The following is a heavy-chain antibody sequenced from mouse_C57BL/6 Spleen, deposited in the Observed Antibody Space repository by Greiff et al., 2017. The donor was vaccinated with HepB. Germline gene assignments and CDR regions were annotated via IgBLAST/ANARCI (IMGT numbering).Heavy chain of an antibody. CDR2: IDPEDGDT. D-gene: IGHD4-1*01. Sequence: EVKVVESGAELVRPGASVKLSCTASGFNIKDYYMHWVKQRPEQGLEWIGRIDPEDGDTEYAPKFQGKATMTADTSSNTAYLQLSSLTSEDTAVYYCTRGWEGYYFDYWGQGTTLTVSS. J-gene: IGHJ2*01. V-gene: IGHV14-1*01. CDR1: GFNIKDYY. CDR3: TRGWEGYYFDY.